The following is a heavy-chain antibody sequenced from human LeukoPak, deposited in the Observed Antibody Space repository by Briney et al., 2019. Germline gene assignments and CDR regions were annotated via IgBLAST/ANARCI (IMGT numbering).Heavy chain of an antibody. J-gene: IGHJ4*02. CDR1: GFTFRSSL. Sequence: GSLRLSCAASGFTFRSSLVHLVRQAPGKGLVWVSRINSDGTTTAYADSVKGRFTISRDNAKNTLYLQTNSLRAEDTAVYYCARGDAYALKYWGQGTLATVSS. D-gene: IGHD2-2*01. CDR2: INSDGTTT. CDR3: ARGDAYALKY. V-gene: IGHV3-74*01.